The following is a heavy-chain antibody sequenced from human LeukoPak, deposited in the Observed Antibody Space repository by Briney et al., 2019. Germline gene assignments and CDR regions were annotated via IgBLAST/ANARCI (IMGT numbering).Heavy chain of an antibody. D-gene: IGHD3-10*01. Sequence: GGSLRLSCAASGFTFSSYAMSWVRQAPGKGLEWFSYISSSSSTISYADSVKGRFTISRDNAKNSLYLQMNSLRAEDTAVYYCARDRGYYGPIDYWGQGTLVTVSS. CDR1: GFTFSSYA. J-gene: IGHJ4*02. CDR3: ARDRGYYGPIDY. CDR2: ISSSSSTI. V-gene: IGHV3-48*04.